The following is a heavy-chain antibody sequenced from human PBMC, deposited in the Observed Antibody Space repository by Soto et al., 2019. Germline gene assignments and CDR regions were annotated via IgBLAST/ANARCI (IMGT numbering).Heavy chain of an antibody. CDR1: GGTFSSYA. CDR2: INPVFGTV. D-gene: IGHD6-19*01. Sequence: SVKVSCKASGGTFSSYAIAWVRQAPGQGLEYMGGINPVFGTVNYAQKFHGRATITADESTSTAYMELRGLRSEDTAVYFCARSLVSVAGPEGFDYWGQGTLVTVSS. CDR3: ARSLVSVAGPEGFDY. J-gene: IGHJ4*02. V-gene: IGHV1-69*13.